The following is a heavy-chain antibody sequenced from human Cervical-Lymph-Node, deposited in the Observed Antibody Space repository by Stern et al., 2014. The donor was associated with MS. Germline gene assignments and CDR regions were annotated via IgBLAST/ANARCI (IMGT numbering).Heavy chain of an antibody. CDR1: GYTFTSYG. J-gene: IGHJ3*02. CDR3: ARPGTYYYDSSGYPQDAFDI. D-gene: IGHD3-22*01. CDR2: ISAYNGNT. Sequence: QVQLVQSGAEVKKPGASVKVSCKASGYTFTSYGISWVRQAPGQGLEWMGWISAYNGNTNYAQKLQGRVTMTTDTSTSTAYMELRSLRSDDTAVYYCARPGTYYYDSSGYPQDAFDIWGQGTMVTVSS. V-gene: IGHV1-18*01.